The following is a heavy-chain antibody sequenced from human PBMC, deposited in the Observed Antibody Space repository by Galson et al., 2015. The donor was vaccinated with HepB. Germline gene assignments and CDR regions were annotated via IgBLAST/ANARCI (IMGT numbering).Heavy chain of an antibody. CDR1: GGTFSNYI. D-gene: IGHD3-22*01. J-gene: IGHJ4*02. V-gene: IGHV1-69*02. CDR2: IIPLFGVS. CDR3: VINYCDTSGYFDF. Sequence: SVKVSCKASGGTFSNYIISWVRQAPGQGLEWMGKIIPLFGVSNYAQDFQDRVTITADKSTNTTDMEMHSLTSGDTAVYFCVINYCDTSGYFDFWGQGTLVTVSS.